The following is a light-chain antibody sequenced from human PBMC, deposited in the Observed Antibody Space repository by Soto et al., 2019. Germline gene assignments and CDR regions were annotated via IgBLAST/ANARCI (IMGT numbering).Light chain of an antibody. CDR2: GAS. J-gene: IGKJ3*01. CDR1: QSFSNN. V-gene: IGKV3D-15*01. CDR3: QQYNNWPLT. Sequence: IGLKQSPGTLSLSPGERATLSCRASQSFSNNYLAWCQQKPGQAPRLLIYGASTRATGIPARFCGSGSGTEFFLTIISMQAEDYVVDYCQQYNNWPLTFGPGTKVDI.